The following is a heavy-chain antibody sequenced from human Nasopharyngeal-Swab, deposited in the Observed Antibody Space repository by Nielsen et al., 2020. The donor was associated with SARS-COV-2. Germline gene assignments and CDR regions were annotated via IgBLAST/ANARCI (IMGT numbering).Heavy chain of an antibody. CDR3: AIPYCSGGSCYLYYGMDV. V-gene: IGHV4-34*01. D-gene: IGHD2-15*01. J-gene: IGHJ6*02. CDR2: INHSGST. CDR1: GGSFSGYY. Sequence: SETLSLTCAVYGGSFSGYYWSWIRQPPGKGLEWNGEINHSGSTNYNPSLKSRVTISVDTSKNQFSLKLSSVTAADTAVYYCAIPYCSGGSCYLYYGMDVWGQGTTVTVSS.